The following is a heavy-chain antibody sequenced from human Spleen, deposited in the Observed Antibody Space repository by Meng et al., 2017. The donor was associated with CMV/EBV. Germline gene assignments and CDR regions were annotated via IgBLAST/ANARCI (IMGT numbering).Heavy chain of an antibody. J-gene: IGHJ3*02. CDR3: ARSMIVVVSWAFDI. CDR1: GGSISSYY. CDR2: IYYSGST. V-gene: IGHV4-59*01. D-gene: IGHD3-22*01. Sequence: SETLSLTCTVSGGSISSYYWSWIRQPPGKGLEWIGYIYYSGSTNYNPSLKSRVTISVDTSKNQFSLKLSSVTAADTAVYYCARSMIVVVSWAFDIWGQGTMVTVSS.